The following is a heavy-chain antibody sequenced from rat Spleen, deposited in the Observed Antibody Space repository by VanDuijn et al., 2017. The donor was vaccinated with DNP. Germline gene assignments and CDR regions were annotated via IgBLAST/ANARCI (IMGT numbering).Heavy chain of an antibody. CDR2: INEDSSIM. D-gene: IGHD1-11*01. Sequence: EVQLVESGGDLVQPGRSLKLSCVASGFTFNNYWMGWVRQAPGKGLEWIGEINEDSSIMNYIPSLRDKISFSRDNAQNTLFLQMSKLGSEDTAIYYCARGPNYGSGPDYFDYWGHGVMVTVSS. CDR3: ARGPNYGSGPDYFDY. V-gene: IGHV4-2*01. J-gene: IGHJ2*01. CDR1: GFTFNNYW.